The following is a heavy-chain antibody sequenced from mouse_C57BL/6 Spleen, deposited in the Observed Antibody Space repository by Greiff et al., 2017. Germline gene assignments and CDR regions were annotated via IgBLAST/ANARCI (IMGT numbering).Heavy chain of an antibody. Sequence: QVQLQQSGPELVKPGASVKISCKASGYAFSSYWMNWVKQRPGKGLEWIGRIYPGDGDTNYNGKFKGKATLTADKSSSTAYMQLSSLPSEDSAVYFWGRGGSRRLYAMDEWSQGTSGTVSS. CDR2: IYPGDGDT. V-gene: IGHV1-82*01. J-gene: IGHJ4*01. CDR3: GRGGSRRLYAMDE. D-gene: IGHD1-1*01. CDR1: GYAFSSYW.